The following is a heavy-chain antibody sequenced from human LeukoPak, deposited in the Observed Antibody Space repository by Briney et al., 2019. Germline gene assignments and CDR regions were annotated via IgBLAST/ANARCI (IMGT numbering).Heavy chain of an antibody. CDR3: AKDGEGYGSGSYYPDY. J-gene: IGHJ4*02. Sequence: GGSLRLSCAASGFTFSSYGMHWVRQAPGKGLEWVAVISYDGSNKYYADSVKSRFTISRDNSKNTLYLQMNSLRAEDTAVYYCAKDGEGYGSGSYYPDYWGQGTLVTVSS. D-gene: IGHD3-10*01. CDR2: ISYDGSNK. V-gene: IGHV3-30*18. CDR1: GFTFSSYG.